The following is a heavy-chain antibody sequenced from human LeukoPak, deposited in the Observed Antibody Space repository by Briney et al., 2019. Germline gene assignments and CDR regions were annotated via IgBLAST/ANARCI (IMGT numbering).Heavy chain of an antibody. CDR1: GDSISTDY. CDR3: ARLDCISDRCYNY. D-gene: IGHD4/OR15-4a*01. CDR2: INYNGNT. J-gene: IGHJ4*02. Sequence: SETLSLPCIVSGDSISTDYWSWIRQSPGKGLEGIGYINYNGNTEYNPSLKSRVTISVDRSKNHVSLKMKSVTAADTAMYYCARLDCISDRCYNYWGLGTLVTVSS. V-gene: IGHV4-59*08.